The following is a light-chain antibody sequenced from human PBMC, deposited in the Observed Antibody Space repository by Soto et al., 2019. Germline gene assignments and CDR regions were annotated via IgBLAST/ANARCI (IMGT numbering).Light chain of an antibody. CDR3: SSYRSSSTLDV. J-gene: IGLJ1*01. CDR2: DVI. CDR1: SSDVGGYNY. V-gene: IGLV2-14*03. Sequence: QSALTQPASVSGSPGQSITISCTGTSSDVGGYNYVSWYQQHPGKAPKLMIYDVINRPSGVSNRFSGSKSGNTASLTISGLQAEDEADYYCSSYRSSSTLDVFGTGTKLTVL.